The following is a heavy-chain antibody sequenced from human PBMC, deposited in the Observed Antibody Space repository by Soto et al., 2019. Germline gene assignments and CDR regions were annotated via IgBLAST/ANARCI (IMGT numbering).Heavy chain of an antibody. Sequence: GGSLRLSCAASGFTFSSYWMSWVRQAPGKGLEWVANIKQDGSEKYYVDSVKGRFTISRDNAKNSLYLQMNSLRAEDTAVYYCARIQRGGSYPFDYWGQGTLVTVSS. CDR3: ARIQRGGSYPFDY. CDR2: IKQDGSEK. J-gene: IGHJ4*02. D-gene: IGHD2-15*01. CDR1: GFTFSSYW. V-gene: IGHV3-7*05.